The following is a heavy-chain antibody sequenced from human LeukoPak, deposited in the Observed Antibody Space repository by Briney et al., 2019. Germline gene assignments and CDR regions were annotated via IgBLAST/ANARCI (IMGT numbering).Heavy chain of an antibody. CDR1: GGSFSGYY. CDR3: ARDRDGGNDY. CDR2: INHSGST. D-gene: IGHD4-23*01. J-gene: IGHJ4*02. V-gene: IGHV4-34*01. Sequence: TSVTLSLTCAVYGGSFSGYYWSWIRQPPGKGLEWIGEINHSGSTNYNPSLKSRVTISVDTSKNQFSLKLSSVTAADTAVYYCARDRDGGNDYWGQGTLVTVSS.